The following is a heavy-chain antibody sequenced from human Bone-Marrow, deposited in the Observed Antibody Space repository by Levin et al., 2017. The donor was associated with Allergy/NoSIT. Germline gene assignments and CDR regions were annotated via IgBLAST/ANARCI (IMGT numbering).Heavy chain of an antibody. CDR3: ARHGGYCSSTSCYGQGYDYQYGMDG. CDR1: GYTFTGHY. D-gene: IGHD2-2*03. V-gene: IGHV1-2*02. Sequence: GESLKISCKASGYTFTGHYMHWVRQAPGQGLEWMGWINSNSGGTSSAQKFQGRVSMTRDTSISTAYLELYRLRSDDTAVYYCARHGGYCSSTSCYGQGYDYQYGMDGWGQGTTVTVSS. CDR2: INSNSGGT. J-gene: IGHJ6*02.